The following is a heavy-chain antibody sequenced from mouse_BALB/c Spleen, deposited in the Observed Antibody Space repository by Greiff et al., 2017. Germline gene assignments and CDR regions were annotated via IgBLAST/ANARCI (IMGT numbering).Heavy chain of an antibody. V-gene: IGHV5-6*02. D-gene: IGHD1-1*01. CDR1: GFTFSSYG. Sequence: EVKVVESGGDLVKPGGSLKLSCAASGFTFSSYGMSWVRQTPDKRLEWVATISSGGSYTYYPDSVKGRFTISRDNAKNTLYLQMSSLKSEDTAMYYCARRSTTVVPYFDYWGQGTTLTVSS. J-gene: IGHJ2*01. CDR2: ISSGGSYT. CDR3: ARRSTTVVPYFDY.